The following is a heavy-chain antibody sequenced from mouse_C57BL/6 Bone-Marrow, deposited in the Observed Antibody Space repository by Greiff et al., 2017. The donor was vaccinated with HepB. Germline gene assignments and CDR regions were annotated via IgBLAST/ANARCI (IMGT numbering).Heavy chain of an antibody. V-gene: IGHV1-80*01. Sequence: VQLQQSGAELVKPGASVKISCKASGYAFSSYWMNWVKQRPGKGLEWIGQIYPGDGDTNYNGKFKGKATLTADKSSSTAYMQLSSLTSEDSAVYLCARGYYDYDAYAMDYWGQGTSVTVSS. CDR1: GYAFSSYW. D-gene: IGHD2-4*01. CDR3: ARGYYDYDAYAMDY. CDR2: IYPGDGDT. J-gene: IGHJ4*01.